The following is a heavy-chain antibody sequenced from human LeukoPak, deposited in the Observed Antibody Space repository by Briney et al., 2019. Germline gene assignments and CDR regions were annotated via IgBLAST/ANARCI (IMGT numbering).Heavy chain of an antibody. CDR3: ARRGIVVRGFLIGLHKQAYYFDY. V-gene: IGHV3-23*01. Sequence: GGSLRLSCAASVFTLSNYDMIWVRQAPGRGLEWVSGIRESGGGTYYTDAVKGRFTVSRDNSKNTLYLQMNSLRAEDTAVYYCARRGIVVRGFLIGLHKQAYYFDYWGQGALVTVSS. CDR2: IRESGGGT. J-gene: IGHJ4*02. D-gene: IGHD3-10*01. CDR1: VFTLSNYD.